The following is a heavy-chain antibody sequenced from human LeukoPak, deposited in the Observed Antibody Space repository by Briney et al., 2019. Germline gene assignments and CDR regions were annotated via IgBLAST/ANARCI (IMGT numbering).Heavy chain of an antibody. CDR2: LHSAGNT. V-gene: IGHV3-53*01. CDR3: ARGGWSGYSL. D-gene: IGHD3-3*01. J-gene: IGHJ4*02. Sequence: GGSLRLSCAASGFTVSSNHMNWVRQAPGKGLEWVSLLHSAGNTNYADSVKGRFTISRDNSKNTLYLQMNSLRVEDTAVYYCARGGWSGYSLRGQGTLVTVSS. CDR1: GFTVSSNH.